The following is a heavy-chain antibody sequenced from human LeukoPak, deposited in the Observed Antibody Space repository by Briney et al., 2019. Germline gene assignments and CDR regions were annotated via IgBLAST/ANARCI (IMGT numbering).Heavy chain of an antibody. Sequence: SETLSLTCTVSGGSISSYYWSWIGQPAGKGLEWIGRIYTSGSTNYNPSLKSRVTMSVDTSKNQFSLKLSSVTAADTAVYYCARDRTTVTTVAYYYYMDVWGKGTTVTVSS. J-gene: IGHJ6*03. D-gene: IGHD4-11*01. V-gene: IGHV4-4*07. CDR1: GGSISSYY. CDR3: ARDRTTVTTVAYYYYMDV. CDR2: IYTSGST.